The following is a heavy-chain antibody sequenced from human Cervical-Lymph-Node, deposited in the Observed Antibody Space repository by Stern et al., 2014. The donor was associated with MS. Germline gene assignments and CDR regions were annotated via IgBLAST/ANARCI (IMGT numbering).Heavy chain of an antibody. CDR1: GYTFTGYY. Sequence: QVQLVESGAEVKKPGASVKVSCTASGYTFTGYYIHWVRQAPGQGLEWMGRIHTNTGVTNFTQKFQGRVTMTRDTSINTAYMELRRVRSDDTAVYYCAREWKVTTKSGMDVWGQGTTVTVSS. J-gene: IGHJ6*02. CDR3: AREWKVTTKSGMDV. D-gene: IGHD1-14*01. V-gene: IGHV1-2*06. CDR2: IHTNTGVT.